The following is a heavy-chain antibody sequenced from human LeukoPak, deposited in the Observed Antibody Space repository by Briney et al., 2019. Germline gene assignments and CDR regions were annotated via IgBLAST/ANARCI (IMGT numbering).Heavy chain of an antibody. CDR1: GFTFSGSA. V-gene: IGHV3-73*01. J-gene: IGHJ4*02. CDR3: TRPDDYGDY. Sequence: GGSLRLSCAASGFTFSGSAMHWVRQASGKGLEWVGRIRSKANNDATAYAASVRGRFTISRDDSKNTAYLQMNSLKTEDTAVYYCTRPDDYGDYWGQGTLVTVSS. CDR2: IRSKANNDAT.